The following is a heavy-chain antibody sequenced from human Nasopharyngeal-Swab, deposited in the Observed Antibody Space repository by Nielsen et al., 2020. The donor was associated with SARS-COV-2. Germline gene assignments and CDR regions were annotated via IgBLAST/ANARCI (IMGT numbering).Heavy chain of an antibody. CDR3: ARGTTFQDAFDI. D-gene: IGHD1/OR15-1a*01. J-gene: IGHJ3*02. CDR2: IYHSGST. V-gene: IGHV4-30-2*01. CDR1: GGSISSGGYS. Sequence: SETLSLTCAVSGGSISSGGYSWSWMRQPPGKGLEWIGYIYHSGSTYYNPSLKSRVTISVDRSKNQFSLKLSSVTAADTAVYYCARGTTFQDAFDIWGQGTMVTVSS.